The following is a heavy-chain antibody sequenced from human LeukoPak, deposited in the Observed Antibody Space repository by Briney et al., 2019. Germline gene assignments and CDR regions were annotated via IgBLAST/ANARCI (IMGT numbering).Heavy chain of an antibody. CDR2: IFYSGTT. CDR3: ARVTGYMIEDYFDY. CDR1: GGSISSHF. V-gene: IGHV4-59*11. Sequence: SETLSLTCTVSGGSISSHFWSWIRQPPGKGLEWIGYIFYSGTTKYNPSLKSRVTISVDTSKNQFSLKLRSVTAADTAVYYCARVTGYMIEDYFDYWGQGTLVTVSS. D-gene: IGHD3-22*01. J-gene: IGHJ4*02.